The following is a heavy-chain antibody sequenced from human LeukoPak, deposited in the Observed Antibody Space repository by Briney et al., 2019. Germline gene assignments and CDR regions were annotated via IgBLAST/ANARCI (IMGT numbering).Heavy chain of an antibody. CDR2: IIPIFGTA. D-gene: IGHD5-18*01. CDR3: ASYNGYSYGYAYYYYGMDV. J-gene: IGHJ6*02. CDR1: GGTFSSYA. Sequence: ASVKVSCKASGGTFSSYAISWVRQAPGQGLEWMGGIIPIFGTANYAQKFQGRATITADESTSTAYMELSSLRSEDTAVYYCASYNGYSYGYAYYYYGMDVWGQGTTVTVSS. V-gene: IGHV1-69*13.